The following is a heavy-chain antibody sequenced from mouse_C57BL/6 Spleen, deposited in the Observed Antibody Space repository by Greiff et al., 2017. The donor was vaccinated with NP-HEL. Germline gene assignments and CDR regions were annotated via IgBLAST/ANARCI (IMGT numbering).Heavy chain of an antibody. V-gene: IGHV1-72*01. CDR3: ARSMITTRYYAMDY. Sequence: QLQQPGAELVKPGASVKLSCKASGYTFTSYWMHWVKQRPGRGLEWIGRIDPNSGGTKYNEKFKSKATLTVDKPSSTAYMQLSSLTSEDSAVYYCARSMITTRYYAMDYWGQGTSVTVSS. CDR1: GYTFTSYW. CDR2: IDPNSGGT. J-gene: IGHJ4*01. D-gene: IGHD2-4*01.